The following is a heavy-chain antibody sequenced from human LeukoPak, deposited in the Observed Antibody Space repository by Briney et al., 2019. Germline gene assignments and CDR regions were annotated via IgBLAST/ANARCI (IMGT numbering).Heavy chain of an antibody. CDR1: GGSNIYYF. D-gene: IGHD3-16*01. Sequence: SETLSLTCPVSGGSNIYYFWRWLRQPRAKELEWMGDVYYSGSPNYTPSLKSRVTISVDTSKKQFSLKLSSATAADTAVYYCARVLDLSKRGLDAIDIWGQGTMVTVSS. CDR3: ARVLDLSKRGLDAIDI. J-gene: IGHJ3*02. CDR2: VYYSGSP. V-gene: IGHV4-59*01.